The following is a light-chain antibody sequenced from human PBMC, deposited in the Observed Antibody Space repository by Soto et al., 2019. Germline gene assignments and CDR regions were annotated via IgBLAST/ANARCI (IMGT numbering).Light chain of an antibody. V-gene: IGLV2-14*01. J-gene: IGLJ2*01. CDR1: SSDVGGYNF. CDR2: EVT. Sequence: QSVLTQPASVSGSPGQSITISCTGTSSDVGGYNFVSWYQQHPGKAPKLMIYEVTNRPSGVSDRFSGSTSGNTASLTISGLQADDEAHYYCSSYRHISTRVFGGGTQLTVL. CDR3: SSYRHISTRV.